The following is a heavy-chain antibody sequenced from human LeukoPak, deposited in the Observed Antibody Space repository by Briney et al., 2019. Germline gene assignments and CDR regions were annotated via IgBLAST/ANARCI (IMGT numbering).Heavy chain of an antibody. CDR3: ARGRYSSGWYGVDY. CDR2: IYSGGST. Sequence: GGSLRLSCAASGFTVSSNYMSWVRQAPGKGLEWVSVIYSGGSTYYADSVKGRFTISRDNSKNTLYLQMNSPRAEDTAVYYCARGRYSSGWYGVDYWGQGTLVTVSS. CDR1: GFTVSSNY. J-gene: IGHJ4*02. V-gene: IGHV3-53*01. D-gene: IGHD6-19*01.